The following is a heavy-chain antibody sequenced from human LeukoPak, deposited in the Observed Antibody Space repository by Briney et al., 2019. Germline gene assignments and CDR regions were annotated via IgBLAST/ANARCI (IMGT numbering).Heavy chain of an antibody. D-gene: IGHD4-17*01. Sequence: PSETLSLTCSVSGGSISSYYWSWIRQPPGKGLEWIGYIYYSGSTNYNPSLKSRVTMSVDTSKNQFSLKLSSVTAADTAVYYCARTTVTTGWFDPWGQGTLVTVSS. J-gene: IGHJ5*02. V-gene: IGHV4-59*12. CDR3: ARTTVTTGWFDP. CDR2: IYYSGST. CDR1: GGSISSYY.